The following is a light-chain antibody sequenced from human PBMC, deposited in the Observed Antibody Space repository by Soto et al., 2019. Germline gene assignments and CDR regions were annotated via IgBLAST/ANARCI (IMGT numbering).Light chain of an antibody. V-gene: IGLV3-21*04. Sequence: SYELNQPPSVSVAPEKTARITCGGNNIGSKRVHWYRQKPGQAPVLVIYYDSDRPSGIPERFSGSNSGNTATLTISRVEAGDEADYYCQVWDITTDHYVFGTGTKVTVL. CDR2: YDS. CDR1: NIGSKR. J-gene: IGLJ1*01. CDR3: QVWDITTDHYV.